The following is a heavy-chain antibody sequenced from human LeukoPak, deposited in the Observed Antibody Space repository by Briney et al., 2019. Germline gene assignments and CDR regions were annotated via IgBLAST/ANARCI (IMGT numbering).Heavy chain of an antibody. CDR2: INHSGST. Sequence: SETLSLTCAVYGGSFSGYYWSWIRQPPGKGLEWIGEINHSGSTNYNPSLKSRVTISVDTSKNQFSLKLSSVAAADTAVYYCARIKSITMIVLGTRASNWFDPWGQGTLVTVSS. D-gene: IGHD3-22*01. CDR3: ARIKSITMIVLGTRASNWFDP. V-gene: IGHV4-34*01. CDR1: GGSFSGYY. J-gene: IGHJ5*02.